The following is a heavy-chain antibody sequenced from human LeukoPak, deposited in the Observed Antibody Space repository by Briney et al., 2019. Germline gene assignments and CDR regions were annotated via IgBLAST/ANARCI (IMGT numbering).Heavy chain of an antibody. D-gene: IGHD1-26*01. CDR2: ISGSGGST. CDR1: RFTFSSYA. J-gene: IGHJ3*02. Sequence: GGSLRLSCAASRFTFSSYAMTWVRQAPGKGLEWVSAISGSGGSTYYADSVKGRFTISRDNAKNSLYLQMNSLRAEDTAVYYCAREIVGVAESGAFDIWGQGTMVTVSS. CDR3: AREIVGVAESGAFDI. V-gene: IGHV3-23*01.